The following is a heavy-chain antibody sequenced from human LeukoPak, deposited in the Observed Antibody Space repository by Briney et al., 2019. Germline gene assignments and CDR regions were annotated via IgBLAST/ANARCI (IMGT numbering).Heavy chain of an antibody. CDR3: VRGGIQVSGIDAFDI. D-gene: IGHD5/OR15-5a*01. Sequence: GGSLRLSCAASGFTFMNYDMHWVRQFPGRGLEWVSAIVADDTHYPDSVKGRFTISRENAKNSLYLQMNSLRDGDTAVYYCVRGGIQVSGIDAFDIWGRGTMVTVSS. CDR1: GFTFMNYD. V-gene: IGHV3-13*01. CDR2: IVADDT. J-gene: IGHJ3*02.